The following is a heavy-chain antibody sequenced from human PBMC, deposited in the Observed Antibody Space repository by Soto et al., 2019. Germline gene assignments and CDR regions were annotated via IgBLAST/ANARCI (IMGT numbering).Heavy chain of an antibody. Sequence: SETLSLTCPVSGGSISSSIYHWGWIRQPPGKGLEWIGTISYSGSTYYNPSLKSRVTISVDTSKNQFSLRLNSVTAADTAVYYCARRPYYDILTGYYSDYWGQGTLVTVSS. CDR3: ARRPYYDILTGYYSDY. CDR1: GGSISSSIYH. J-gene: IGHJ4*02. D-gene: IGHD3-9*01. V-gene: IGHV4-39*01. CDR2: ISYSGST.